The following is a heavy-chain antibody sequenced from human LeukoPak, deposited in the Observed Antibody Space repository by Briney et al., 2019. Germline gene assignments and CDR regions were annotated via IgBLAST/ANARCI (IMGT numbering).Heavy chain of an antibody. V-gene: IGHV3-30*18. J-gene: IGHJ6*02. D-gene: IGHD4-17*01. CDR2: ISYDGSNK. CDR3: AKDRGTAPTVPNRSTEKAEIWRRGNDGMDV. CDR1: GFTFSSYG. Sequence: PGGSLRLSCAAYGFTFSSYGMHWVRQAPGKRLEWVAVISYDGSNKYYADCVKGRFTISRDNSKNTLYLQMNSLRAEDTAVYYCAKDRGTAPTVPNRSTEKAEIWRRGNDGMDVWGQGTTVTVSS.